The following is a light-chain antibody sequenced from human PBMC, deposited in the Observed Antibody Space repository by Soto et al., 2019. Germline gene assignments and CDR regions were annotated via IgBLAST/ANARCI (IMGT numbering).Light chain of an antibody. J-gene: IGKJ2*01. V-gene: IGKV3-20*01. Sequence: EIVLTQSPGTLSLSPGERATLSCRASQSVSSSYLAWYQQKPGQAPRLLIYGASSRATCIPDRFSGSGSGTDFTLTISRLEPEDFAVYYCQQSYTFGQGTKLEIK. CDR3: QQSYT. CDR1: QSVSSSY. CDR2: GAS.